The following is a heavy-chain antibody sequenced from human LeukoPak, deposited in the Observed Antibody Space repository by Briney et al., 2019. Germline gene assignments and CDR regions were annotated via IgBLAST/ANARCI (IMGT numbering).Heavy chain of an antibody. J-gene: IGHJ4*02. V-gene: IGHV3-30-3*01. CDR3: ASGRDSSGWYEDY. CDR1: GFTFSSYA. Sequence: PGRSLRLSCAASGFTFSSYAMHWVRQAPGKGLEWVAVISYDGSNKYYADSVKGRSTISRDNSKNTLYLQMNSLRAEDTAVYYCASGRDSSGWYEDYWGQGTLVTVSS. CDR2: ISYDGSNK. D-gene: IGHD6-19*01.